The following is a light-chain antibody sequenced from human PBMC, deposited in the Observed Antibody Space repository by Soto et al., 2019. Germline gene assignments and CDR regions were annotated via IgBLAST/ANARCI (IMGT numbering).Light chain of an antibody. CDR1: QTVGTY. V-gene: IGKV3D-15*01. CDR3: QQYNNWWT. J-gene: IGKJ1*01. Sequence: ERGLTQSQATLSVSPGERATLSCRASQTVGTYLAWYQQKPGQAPRLLIYAASTRATGIPARFIGNGSGTEFTLTISSLQSEDFAVYYCQQYNNWWTFGQRTKVDIK. CDR2: AAS.